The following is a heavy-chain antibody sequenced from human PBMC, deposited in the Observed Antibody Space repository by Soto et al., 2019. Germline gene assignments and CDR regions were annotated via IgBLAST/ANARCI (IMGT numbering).Heavy chain of an antibody. CDR1: GGSISSGGYS. CDR3: ARGDYGDLGY. Sequence: SETLSLTCAVSGGSISSGGYSWSWIRQPPGKGLEWIGYIYHSGSTYYNPSLKSRVAISVDRSKNQFSLKLSSVTAADTAVYYCARGDYGDLGYWGQGTLVTVSS. V-gene: IGHV4-30-2*01. J-gene: IGHJ4*02. CDR2: IYHSGST. D-gene: IGHD4-17*01.